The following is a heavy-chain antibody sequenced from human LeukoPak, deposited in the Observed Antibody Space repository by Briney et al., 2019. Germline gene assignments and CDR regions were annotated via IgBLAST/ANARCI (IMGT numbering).Heavy chain of an antibody. D-gene: IGHD5-18*01. CDR3: ATTIGGYNYGPSFDY. J-gene: IGHJ4*02. CDR2: ISGSGGST. CDR1: GFTFSSYA. V-gene: IGHV3-23*01. Sequence: GESLRLSCAAPGFTFSSYAMNWVRQAPGKGLEWVSVISGSGGSTHYADSVKGRFTISRDNSKNTLYLQMNSLRAEDTAVYYCATTIGGYNYGPSFDYWGQGTLVTVSS.